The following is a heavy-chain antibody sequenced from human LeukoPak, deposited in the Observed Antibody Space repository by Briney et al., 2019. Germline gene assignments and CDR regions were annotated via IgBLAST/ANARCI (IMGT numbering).Heavy chain of an antibody. CDR3: ARGVRGYYDSSGYYFDY. J-gene: IGHJ4*02. CDR1: GGTFSSYA. Sequence: SVKVSCKASGGTFSSYAISWVRQVPGQGLEWMAGITPISGTTNYAPNFQDRVTITADKSTSTAYMELSSLTSEDTAVYYCARGVRGYYDSSGYYFDYWGQGTLVTVSS. V-gene: IGHV1-69*06. CDR2: ITPISGTT. D-gene: IGHD3-22*01.